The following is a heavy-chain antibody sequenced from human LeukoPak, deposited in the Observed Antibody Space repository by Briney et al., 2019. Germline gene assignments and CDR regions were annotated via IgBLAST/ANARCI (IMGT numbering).Heavy chain of an antibody. CDR2: IIPIFGTA. CDR3: ARTYYYDSSGYYYLDY. D-gene: IGHD3-22*01. J-gene: IGHJ4*02. CDR1: GGTFSSYA. V-gene: IGHV1-69*13. Sequence: SVKVSCKASGGTFSSYAISWVRQAPGQGLEWMGGIIPIFGTANYAQKFQGRVTITADESTSTAYMELSSLRSEDTAVYYCARTYYYDSSGYYYLDYWGQGTLVTVSS.